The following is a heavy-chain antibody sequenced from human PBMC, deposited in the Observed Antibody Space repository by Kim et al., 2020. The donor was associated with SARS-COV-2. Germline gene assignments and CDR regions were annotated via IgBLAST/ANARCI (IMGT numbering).Heavy chain of an antibody. CDR2: ISSSSVNK. CDR1: QFAFKSYA. Sequence: GGSQRLSCVASQFAFKSYAMNWVRQAPGKGLEWISYISSSSVNKYYAESVRGRFTILRDNVQNSLYLQLNNLRVEDTAVYYCAAHGKVDFCGQGILVTVSS. CDR3: AAHGKVDF. J-gene: IGHJ4*02. V-gene: IGHV3-48*01.